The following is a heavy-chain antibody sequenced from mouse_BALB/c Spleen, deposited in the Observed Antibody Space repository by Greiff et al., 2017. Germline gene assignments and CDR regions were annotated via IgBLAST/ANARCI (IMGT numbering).Heavy chain of an antibody. CDR2: ISDGGSYT. Sequence: EVQRVESGGGLVKPGGSLKLSCAASGFTFSDYYMYWVRQTPEKRLEWVATISDGGSYTYYPDSVKGRFTISRDNAKNNLYLQMSSLKSEDTAMYYCARDLGGLYDYGRGYFDVWGAGTTVTVSS. D-gene: IGHD2-4*01. CDR3: ARDLGGLYDYGRGYFDV. V-gene: IGHV5-4*02. J-gene: IGHJ1*01. CDR1: GFTFSDYY.